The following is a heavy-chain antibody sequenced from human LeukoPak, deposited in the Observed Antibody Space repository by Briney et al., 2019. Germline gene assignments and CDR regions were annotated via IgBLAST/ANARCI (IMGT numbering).Heavy chain of an antibody. Sequence: GRSLRLSCAASGFTFSSYGMHWVRQAPGKGLEGVAVIWCDGSNKYYAYSVKGRFTISRDNSKNTLDLQRNSLRAEVTAVYYCARDHSSGFDYWGQGTLVTVSS. D-gene: IGHD6-19*01. CDR3: ARDHSSGFDY. V-gene: IGHV3-33*01. CDR1: GFTFSSYG. CDR2: IWCDGSNK. J-gene: IGHJ4*02.